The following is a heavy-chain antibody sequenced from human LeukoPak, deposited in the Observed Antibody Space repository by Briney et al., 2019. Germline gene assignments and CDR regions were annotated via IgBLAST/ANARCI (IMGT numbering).Heavy chain of an antibody. V-gene: IGHV4-31*03. Sequence: PSETLSLTCTVSGGSISSSSYYWGWIRQHPGKGLEWIGYIYYSGSTYYNPSLKSRVTISVDTSKNQFSLKLSSVTAADTAVYYCARGHYGSGSPGPFDYWGQGTLVTVSS. D-gene: IGHD3-10*01. CDR3: ARGHYGSGSPGPFDY. CDR2: IYYSGST. J-gene: IGHJ4*02. CDR1: GGSISSSSYY.